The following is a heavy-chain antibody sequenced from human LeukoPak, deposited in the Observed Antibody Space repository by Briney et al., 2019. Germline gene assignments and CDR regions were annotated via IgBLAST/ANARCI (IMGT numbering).Heavy chain of an antibody. CDR2: IKQDGSEE. Sequence: GGSLRLSCAASGFTFSNHWLSWVRQAPGKGLEWVANIKQDGSEEYYVDSVKGRFTISRDNAKNSLYLQMNSLRAEDTAVYYCARDHPYYYFDYWGQGTLVTVSS. J-gene: IGHJ4*02. D-gene: IGHD2-21*01. V-gene: IGHV3-7*04. CDR3: ARDHPYYYFDY. CDR1: GFTFSNHW.